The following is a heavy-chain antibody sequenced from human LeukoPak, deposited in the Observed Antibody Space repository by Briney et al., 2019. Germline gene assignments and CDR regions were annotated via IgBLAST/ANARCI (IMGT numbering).Heavy chain of an antibody. V-gene: IGHV3-74*01. J-gene: IGHJ4*02. CDR2: INPDGSSS. CDR3: VRQAVSCDSGIAY. Sequence: GGSLRLSCAASGFTFSNYWMHWVRQAPGKGLEWVSRINPDGSSSNYADSVKGRFTMSRDNAKSMVYLQMDGLRAEDTAVFSCVRQAVSCDSGIAYWGRGVLVTVSS. CDR1: GFTFSNYW. D-gene: IGHD4-17*01.